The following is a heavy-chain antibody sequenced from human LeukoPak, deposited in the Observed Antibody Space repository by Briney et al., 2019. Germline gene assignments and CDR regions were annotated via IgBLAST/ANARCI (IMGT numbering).Heavy chain of an antibody. J-gene: IGHJ3*02. Sequence: SETLSLTCTVSGYSISSGYYWSWIRQPPGKGLEWIGEINHSGSTNYNPSLKSRVTISVDTSKNQFSLKLSSVTAADTAVYYCARHPRSRAFDIWGQGTMVTVSS. CDR3: ARHPRSRAFDI. V-gene: IGHV4-38-2*02. CDR1: GYSISSGYY. CDR2: INHSGST.